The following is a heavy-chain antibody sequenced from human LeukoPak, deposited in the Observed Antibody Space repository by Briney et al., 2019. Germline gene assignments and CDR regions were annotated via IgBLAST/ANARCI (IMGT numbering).Heavy chain of an antibody. Sequence: GGSLRLSCAASGFTFGHYEMNWVRQAPGKGLEWISYINGGGTSMFYADSVEGRFTVSRDNAKNPMYLQMDSLRAEDTAVYFCARVIGYYGSGRNYYFDCWGQGTLVTVSS. D-gene: IGHD3-10*01. CDR3: ARVIGYYGSGRNYYFDC. CDR1: GFTFGHYE. J-gene: IGHJ4*02. V-gene: IGHV3-48*03. CDR2: INGGGTSM.